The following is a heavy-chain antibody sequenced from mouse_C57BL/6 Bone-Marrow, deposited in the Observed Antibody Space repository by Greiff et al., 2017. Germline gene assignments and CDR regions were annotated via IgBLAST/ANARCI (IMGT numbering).Heavy chain of an antibody. Sequence: EVMLVESGGDLVKPGGSLKLSCAASGFTFSSYGMSWVRQTPDKRLEWVATISSGGSYTYYPDSVKGRFTISRDNAKNTLYLQMSSLKSEDTAMYYCARPIYYYGYLDYWGQGTTLTVSS. CDR2: ISSGGSYT. D-gene: IGHD1-1*01. CDR3: ARPIYYYGYLDY. J-gene: IGHJ2*01. CDR1: GFTFSSYG. V-gene: IGHV5-6*01.